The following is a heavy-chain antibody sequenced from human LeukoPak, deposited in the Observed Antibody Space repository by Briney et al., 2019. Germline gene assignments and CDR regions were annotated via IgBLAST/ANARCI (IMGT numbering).Heavy chain of an antibody. Sequence: PGGSLRLSCAASGFTFSSYVMSWVRQAPGKGLEWVSFTDTSGNYIYYGDSVKGRFTISRDNAKNLVFLQMNGLRAEDTAVYYCARGRSITLLRGVAMSDGFDIWGQGAMVAVSS. J-gene: IGHJ3*02. CDR3: ARGRSITLLRGVAMSDGFDI. D-gene: IGHD3-10*01. CDR2: TDTSGNYI. V-gene: IGHV3-21*01. CDR1: GFTFSSYV.